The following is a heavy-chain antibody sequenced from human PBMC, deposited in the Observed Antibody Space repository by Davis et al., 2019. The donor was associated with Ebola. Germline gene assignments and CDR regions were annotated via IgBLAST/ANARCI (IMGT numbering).Heavy chain of an antibody. CDR2: INPITGGT. J-gene: IGHJ3*02. D-gene: IGHD3-22*01. CDR1: GYRFTSYY. V-gene: IGHV1-46*01. CDR3: AREGGRYYDSSGYVFDI. Sequence: ASVKVSCKASGYRFTSYYMHWVRQAPGQGLGWMGIINPITGGTSYAQNFQVRVNMTRDTSTSTVYMELSSLRAEETAVYYCAREGGRYYDSSGYVFDIWGQGTMVKVSS.